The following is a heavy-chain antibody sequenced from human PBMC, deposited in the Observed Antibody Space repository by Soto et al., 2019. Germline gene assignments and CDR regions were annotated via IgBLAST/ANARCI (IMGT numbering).Heavy chain of an antibody. J-gene: IGHJ6*02. CDR3: AKYLAVVVPAAMTKYYYYYGMDV. CDR2: ISYDGSTK. CDR1: GFTFRSYG. Sequence: PGGSLRLSCAASGFTFRSYGMHWVRQAPGKGLEGVAVISYDGSTKYYADSVKGRFTISRDNSKNTLYLQMNSLRAEDTAVYYCAKYLAVVVPAAMTKYYYYYGMDVWGQGTTVTVSS. D-gene: IGHD2-2*01. V-gene: IGHV3-30*18.